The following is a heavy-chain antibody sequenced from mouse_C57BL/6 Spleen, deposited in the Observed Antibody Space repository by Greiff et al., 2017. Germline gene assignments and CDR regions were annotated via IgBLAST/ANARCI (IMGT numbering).Heavy chain of an antibody. J-gene: IGHJ3*01. Sequence: EVQLVESGEGLVKPGGSLKLSCAASGFTFSSYAMSWVRQTPEKRLEWVAYISSGGDYIYYADTVKGRFTISRDNARNTLYLQMSSLKSEDTAMDYCTREGYSNWFAYWGQGTLVTVSA. D-gene: IGHD2-5*01. CDR2: ISSGGDYI. CDR3: TREGYSNWFAY. V-gene: IGHV5-9-1*02. CDR1: GFTFSSYA.